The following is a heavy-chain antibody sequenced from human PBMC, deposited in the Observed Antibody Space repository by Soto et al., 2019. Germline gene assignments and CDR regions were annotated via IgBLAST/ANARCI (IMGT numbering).Heavy chain of an antibody. CDR3: ASLEGPYYFDY. Sequence: EVQLLESGGGLVQPGGSLRLSCAASGFTFSSYAMSWVRQAPGKGLEWVSAISVSGVSTYYADSVKGRFTISRDNSKNTLYLQMNSLRAEDTAVYSCASLEGPYYFDYWGQGTLVTVSS. CDR1: GFTFSSYA. J-gene: IGHJ4*02. V-gene: IGHV3-23*01. CDR2: ISVSGVST. D-gene: IGHD1-1*01.